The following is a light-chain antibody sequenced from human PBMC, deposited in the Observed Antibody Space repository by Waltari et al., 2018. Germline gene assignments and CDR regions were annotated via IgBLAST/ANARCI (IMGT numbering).Light chain of an antibody. CDR3: QQYDNLPIT. Sequence: DIRMTQSPSSLSASVGDRVTIPCRASQDISNYLNWYQQKPGRAPKLLIYDASNLETGVPSRFSGSGSGTDFTFTISSLQPEDIATDYCQQYDNLPITFGQGTRLEIK. CDR1: QDISNY. V-gene: IGKV1-33*01. J-gene: IGKJ5*01. CDR2: DAS.